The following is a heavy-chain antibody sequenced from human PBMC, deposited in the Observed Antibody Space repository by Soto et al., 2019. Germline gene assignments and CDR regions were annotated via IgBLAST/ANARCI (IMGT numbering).Heavy chain of an antibody. CDR3: TRPTSTWYIDY. V-gene: IGHV3-73*01. D-gene: IGHD6-13*01. J-gene: IGHJ4*02. CDR1: GFTFSGST. CDR2: IRSKANSYAT. Sequence: GGSLRLSCAASGFTFSGSTMHWVRQASGKGLEWVGRIRSKANSYATAYAASVKGRFTISRDDSKNTAYLQMNSLKTEDTAVYYCTRPTSTWYIDYWGQGTLVTVSS.